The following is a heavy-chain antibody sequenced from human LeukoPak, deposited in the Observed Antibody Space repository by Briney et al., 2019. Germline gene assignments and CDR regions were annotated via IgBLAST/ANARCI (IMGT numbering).Heavy chain of an antibody. CDR3: AKGRRFGVDAFDI. CDR2: ISHSGGST. Sequence: GGPLRLPCAASGFTFSSYAKNLVPQAPGKGPEWVSPISHSGGSTYYADPVKGRFTISRDNSKNTLYLQMNSLRAEDTAVYYCAKGRRFGVDAFDIWGQGTMVTVSS. CDR1: GFTFSSYA. D-gene: IGHD3-10*01. V-gene: IGHV3-23*01. J-gene: IGHJ3*02.